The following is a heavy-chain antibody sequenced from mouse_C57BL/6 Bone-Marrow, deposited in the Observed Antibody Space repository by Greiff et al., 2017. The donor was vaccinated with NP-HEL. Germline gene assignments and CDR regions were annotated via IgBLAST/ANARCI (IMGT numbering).Heavy chain of an antibody. J-gene: IGHJ3*01. CDR1: GFNIKNTY. D-gene: IGHD1-1*01. Sequence: EVQLQQSVAELVRPGASVKLSCTASGFNIKNTYMHWVKQRPEQGLEWIGRIDPANGNTKYAPKFQGKATITADTSSNTAYLQLSSLTSEDTAIYYCAHYYGSSYTWVAYWGQGTLVTVSA. CDR3: AHYYGSSYTWVAY. V-gene: IGHV14-3*01. CDR2: IDPANGNT.